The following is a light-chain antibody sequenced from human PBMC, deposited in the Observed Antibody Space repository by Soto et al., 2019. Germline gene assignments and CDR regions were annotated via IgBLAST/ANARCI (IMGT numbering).Light chain of an antibody. Sequence: EIVLTQSPGTLSLSPGERATLSCRASQSVSSSYLAWYQQKPGQAPRLLIYGASSRATGIPDRFSGSGSGTDFTLTISRLEPEDFAVHYCQPYLKTFGQGTKVEIK. J-gene: IGKJ1*01. CDR3: QPYLKT. CDR2: GAS. V-gene: IGKV3-20*01. CDR1: QSVSSSY.